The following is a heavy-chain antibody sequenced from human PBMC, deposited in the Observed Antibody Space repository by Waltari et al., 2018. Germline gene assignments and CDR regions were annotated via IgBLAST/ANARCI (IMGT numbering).Heavy chain of an antibody. CDR3: ARGNPFYSSGCSFDY. CDR1: GFTFSTYE. Sequence: EVQLVESGGGLVQPGGSMRRSSAAPGFTFSTYEMNWVRQATGKGLEGVSYISGSGSSIYYADSVKGRFTISRDNAENSLYLQMHSLRAEDTAVYYCARGNPFYSSGCSFDYWGQGTLVSVSS. J-gene: IGHJ4*02. CDR2: ISGSGSSI. D-gene: IGHD6-19*01. V-gene: IGHV3-48*03.